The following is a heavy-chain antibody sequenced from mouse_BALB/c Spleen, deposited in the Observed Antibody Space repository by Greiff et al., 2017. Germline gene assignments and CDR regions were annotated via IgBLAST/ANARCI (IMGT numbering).Heavy chain of an antibody. CDR1: GFTFSSYT. D-gene: IGHD2-4*01. CDR2: ISSGGSYT. J-gene: IGHJ3*01. Sequence: EVQGVESGGGLVKPGGSLKLSCAASGFTFSSYTMSWVRQTPEKRLEWVATISSGGSYTYYPDSVKGRFTISRDNAKNTLYLQMSSLKSEDTAMYYCTRDGDDYDGFAYWGQGTLVTVSA. V-gene: IGHV5-6-4*01. CDR3: TRDGDDYDGFAY.